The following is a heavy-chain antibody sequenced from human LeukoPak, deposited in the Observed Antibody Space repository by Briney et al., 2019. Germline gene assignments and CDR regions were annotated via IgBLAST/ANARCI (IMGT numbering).Heavy chain of an antibody. CDR2: VDYSGST. CDR1: GGSISGYD. V-gene: IGHV4-59*01. CDR3: ARNFAGNFYFHY. D-gene: IGHD1-7*01. Sequence: KPSETLSFTCTGSGGSISGYDWNWIRQPPGKGLEWIGYVDYSGSTNYSPSLKSRVTISVDTSKKQFSLRLSSVTAADTAVYYCARNFAGNFYFHYWGQGTLVTVSS. J-gene: IGHJ4*02.